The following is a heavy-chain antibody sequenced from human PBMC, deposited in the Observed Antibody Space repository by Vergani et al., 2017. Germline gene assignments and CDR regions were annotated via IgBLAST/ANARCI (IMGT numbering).Heavy chain of an antibody. CDR2: IYYSGST. Sequence: QVQLQESGPGLVKPSETLSLTCTVSGGSISSYYWSWIRQPPGKGLEWIGYIYYSGSTNHNPSLKSRVTISVDTSKNQFSLKLSSVTAADTAVYYCARLAARGNWFDPWGQGTLVTVSS. CDR3: ARLAARGNWFDP. CDR1: GGSISSYY. D-gene: IGHD6-6*01. J-gene: IGHJ5*02. V-gene: IGHV4-59*01.